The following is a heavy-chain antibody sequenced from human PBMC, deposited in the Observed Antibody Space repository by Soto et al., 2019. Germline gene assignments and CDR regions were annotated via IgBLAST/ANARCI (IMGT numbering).Heavy chain of an antibody. CDR3: AKGQHCSSTSCYFYYYGMDV. D-gene: IGHD2-2*01. CDR2: ISYDGSNK. CDR1: GFTFSSYD. Sequence: PGGSLRLSCAASGFTFSSYDMHWVRQAPGKGLEWVAVISYDGSNKYYADSVKGRLTISRDNSKNTLYLQMNSLRAEDTAVYYCAKGQHCSSTSCYFYYYGMDVWGQGTKVTVSS. V-gene: IGHV3-30*18. J-gene: IGHJ6*02.